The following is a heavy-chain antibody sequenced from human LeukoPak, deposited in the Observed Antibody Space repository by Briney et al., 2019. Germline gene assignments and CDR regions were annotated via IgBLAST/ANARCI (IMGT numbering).Heavy chain of an antibody. J-gene: IGHJ3*02. CDR2: ISAYNGNT. V-gene: IGHV1-18*01. Sequence: ASVKVSCKASGYTFTTYAMNWVRQAPGQGLEWMGWISAYNGNTNYAQKLQGRVTMTTDTSTSTAYMELRSLRSDDTAVYYCARSSSSVHAFDIRGQGTMVTVSS. D-gene: IGHD6-19*01. CDR1: GYTFTTYA. CDR3: ARSSSSVHAFDI.